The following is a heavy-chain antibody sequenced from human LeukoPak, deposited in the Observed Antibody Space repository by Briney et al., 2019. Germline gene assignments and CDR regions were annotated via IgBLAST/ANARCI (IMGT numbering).Heavy chain of an antibody. CDR1: GYTFTSYG. D-gene: IGHD2-15*01. J-gene: IGHJ4*02. CDR2: IIPIFGTA. Sequence: GASVKVSCKASGYTFTSYGISWVRQAPGQGLEWMGGIIPIFGTANYAQKFQGRVTITTDESTSTAYMELSSLRSEDTAVYYCAAYCSGGSCYSLGLGWGQGTLVTVSS. CDR3: AAYCSGGSCYSLGLG. V-gene: IGHV1-69*05.